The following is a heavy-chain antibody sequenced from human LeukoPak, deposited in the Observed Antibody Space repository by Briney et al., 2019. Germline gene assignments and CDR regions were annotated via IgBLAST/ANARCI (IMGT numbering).Heavy chain of an antibody. V-gene: IGHV3-23*01. CDR3: AKGGAEWELLYGQGEFDY. CDR1: GFTFSSSA. J-gene: IGHJ4*02. D-gene: IGHD1-26*01. CDR2: ISNNGGYT. Sequence: PGGSLRLSCAASGFTFSSSAMSWVRQAPGKGLEWVSAISNNGGYTYYADSVQGRFTISRDNSKSTLCLQMNSLRAEDTAVYYCAKGGAEWELLYGQGEFDYWGQGTLVTVSS.